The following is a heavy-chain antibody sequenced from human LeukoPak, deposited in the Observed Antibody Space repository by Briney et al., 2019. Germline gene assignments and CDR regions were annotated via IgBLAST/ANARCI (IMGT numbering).Heavy chain of an antibody. D-gene: IGHD3-9*01. CDR2: IRYDGSNK. Sequence: GGSLRLSCAASGFTFSSYGMHWVRQAPGKGLEWVAFIRYDGSNKYYADSVKGRFTISRDNSKNTLYLQMNSLRAEDTAVYYCAAVDYMTIFRKLTFDYWGQGTLVTVSS. CDR1: GFTFSSYG. J-gene: IGHJ4*02. V-gene: IGHV3-30*02. CDR3: AAVDYMTIFRKLTFDY.